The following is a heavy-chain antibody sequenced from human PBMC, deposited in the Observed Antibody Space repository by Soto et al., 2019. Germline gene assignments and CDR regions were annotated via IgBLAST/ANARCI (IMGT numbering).Heavy chain of an antibody. J-gene: IGHJ4*02. CDR2: VSHSGST. D-gene: IGHD5-18*01. Sequence: SETLSLTCTVSGGSISSAAYYWSWIRQHPGRGLEWIGYVSHSGSTYYNPSLKSRVIISVDTSKNQFSLSLTSVTAADTAVYYCAREYTYGSNFFDCWGQGALVTVSS. V-gene: IGHV4-31*03. CDR1: GGSISSAAYY. CDR3: AREYTYGSNFFDC.